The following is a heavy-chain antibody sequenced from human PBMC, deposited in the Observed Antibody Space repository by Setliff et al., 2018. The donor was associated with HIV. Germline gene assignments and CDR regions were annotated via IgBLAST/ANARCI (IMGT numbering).Heavy chain of an antibody. V-gene: IGHV3-7*01. CDR2: IKGDGSEK. Sequence: PGGSLRLSCAASGFTFSYRWMTWVRQAPGKGLEWVANIKGDGSEKYYVDSVKGRFTISRDNAKNSLYLQMNSLRAEDTAIYYCAREKQQYYDLLTGYGYYYGMDVWGQGTSVTVSS. CDR1: GFTFSYRW. J-gene: IGHJ6*02. CDR3: AREKQQYYDLLTGYGYYYGMDV. D-gene: IGHD3-9*01.